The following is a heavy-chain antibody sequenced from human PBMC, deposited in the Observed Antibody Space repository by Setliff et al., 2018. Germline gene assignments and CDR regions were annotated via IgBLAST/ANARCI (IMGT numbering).Heavy chain of an antibody. J-gene: IGHJ6*02. D-gene: IGHD3-10*01. CDR1: GFTFSSYG. CDR2: IRYDGSNK. CDR3: ARGSLSAFGELSGYYYYGMDV. Sequence: GGSLRLSCAASGFTFSSYGMHWVRQAPGKGLEWVAFIRYDGSNKYYADSVKGRFTISRDNSKNTLYLQMNSLRAEDTAVYYCARGSLSAFGELSGYYYYGMDVWGQGTTVTVSS. V-gene: IGHV3-30*02.